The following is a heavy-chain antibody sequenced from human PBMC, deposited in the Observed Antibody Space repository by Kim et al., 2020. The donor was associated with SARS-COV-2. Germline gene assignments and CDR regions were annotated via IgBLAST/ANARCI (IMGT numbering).Heavy chain of an antibody. D-gene: IGHD1-26*01. Sequence: GGSLRLSCAASGFTFSSYSMNWVRQAPGKGLEWVSYISTSSSAIYHADSVRGRFTISRDNPKNSLYLQMNSLRDEDTAVYYCAREGVGAKGMDVWGQGTTVTVSS. CDR1: GFTFSSYS. CDR3: AREGVGAKGMDV. CDR2: ISTSSSAI. V-gene: IGHV3-48*02. J-gene: IGHJ6*02.